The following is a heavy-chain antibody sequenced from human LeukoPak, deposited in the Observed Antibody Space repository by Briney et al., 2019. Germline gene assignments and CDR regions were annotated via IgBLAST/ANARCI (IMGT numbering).Heavy chain of an antibody. D-gene: IGHD6-13*01. CDR2: INPNSGGT. J-gene: IGHJ4*02. CDR3: ARVGSWYRYYFDY. V-gene: IGHV1-2*02. CDR1: GYTFTSYY. Sequence: ASVKVSCKASGYTFTSYYMHWVRQAPGQGLEWMGWINPNSGGTNYAQKFQGRVTMTRDTSISTAYMELSRLRSDDTAVYYCARVGSWYRYYFDYWGQGTLVTVSS.